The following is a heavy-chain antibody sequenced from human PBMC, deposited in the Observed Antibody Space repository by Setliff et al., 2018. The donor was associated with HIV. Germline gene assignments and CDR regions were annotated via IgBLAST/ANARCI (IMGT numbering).Heavy chain of an antibody. CDR3: AREMTSVSTLVTWLDP. J-gene: IGHJ5*02. D-gene: IGHD4-4*01. V-gene: IGHV3-21*01. Sequence: PGGSLRLSCEASGFTFRTEIMNWVRQSPGKGLEWISYISASSSYIHYADSVGGRFTVSRDNSNNILYLQMDDLTAGDTAIYYCAREMTSVSTLVTWLDPWGQGTQVTVSS. CDR2: ISASSSYI. CDR1: GFTFRTEI.